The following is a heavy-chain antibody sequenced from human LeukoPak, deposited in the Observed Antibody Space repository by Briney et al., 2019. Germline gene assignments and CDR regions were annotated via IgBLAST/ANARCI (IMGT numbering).Heavy chain of an antibody. V-gene: IGHV3-66*01. D-gene: IGHD4-17*01. CDR2: IYSGGSP. Sequence: PGGSLRLSCAASGLTVINNYMSWVRQAPGKGLEWVSGIYSGGSPYYADSVRGRFTISRENAKNSLYLQMNSLRAGDTAVYYCARGRRGYDYGDYDRAFDIWGQGTMVTVSS. J-gene: IGHJ3*02. CDR3: ARGRRGYDYGDYDRAFDI. CDR1: GLTVINNY.